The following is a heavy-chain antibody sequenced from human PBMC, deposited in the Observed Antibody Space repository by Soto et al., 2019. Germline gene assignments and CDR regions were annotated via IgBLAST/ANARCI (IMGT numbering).Heavy chain of an antibody. CDR3: AVGSSGSYYGY. CDR2: ISAYNGNT. V-gene: IGHV1-18*04. Sequence: ASVKVSCKASGYTFTVYYMHWVRQAPGQGLEWMGWISAYNGNTNYAQKLQGRVTMTTDTSTSTAYMELRSLRSDDTAVYYCAVGSSGSYYGYWGQGTLVTVSS. D-gene: IGHD1-26*01. J-gene: IGHJ4*02. CDR1: GYTFTVYY.